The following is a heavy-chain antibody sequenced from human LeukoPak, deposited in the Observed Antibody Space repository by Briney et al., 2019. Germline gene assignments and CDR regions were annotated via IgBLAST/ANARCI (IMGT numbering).Heavy chain of an antibody. J-gene: IGHJ5*02. V-gene: IGHV1-69*04. CDR2: IIPILGIA. CDR1: GGTFSSYA. CDR3: ARDFCSGGSCYRWFDP. D-gene: IGHD2-15*01. Sequence: GASVKVSCKASGGTFSSYAISWVRQAPGQGLEWMGRIIPILGIANYAQKFQGRVTITADKSTSTAYMELSSLRSEDTAVCYCARDFCSGGSCYRWFDPWGQGTLVTVSS.